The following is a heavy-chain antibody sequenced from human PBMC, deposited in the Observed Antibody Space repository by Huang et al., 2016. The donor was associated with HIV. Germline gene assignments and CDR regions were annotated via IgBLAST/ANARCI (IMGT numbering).Heavy chain of an antibody. D-gene: IGHD2-15*01. Sequence: QGRLQQWGAGMLKPSETLSLTCAVYGGSFSRYYWTWVRQPPGRGLEWIGEISQSGTTNDSTSRESRVTISGDTSKNQFSLRLTSVTAADTATYFCARAPAGNDYSLYNYYGLDIWGQGTTVTVSS. CDR2: ISQSGTT. V-gene: IGHV4-34*01. CDR3: ARAPAGNDYSLYNYYGLDI. CDR1: GGSFSRYY. J-gene: IGHJ6*02.